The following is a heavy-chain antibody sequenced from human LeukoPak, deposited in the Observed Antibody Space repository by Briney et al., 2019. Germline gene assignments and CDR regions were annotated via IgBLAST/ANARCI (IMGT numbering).Heavy chain of an antibody. CDR1: GYSFTTYW. D-gene: IGHD5-18*01. CDR2: IYAGDSDT. V-gene: IGHV5-51*01. Sequence: GESLKISCKGSGYSFTTYWIGWVRQMPGKGLEWMGIIYAGDSDTRYSPSFQGQVTISTDKSINTAFLQWSSLKASDTAMYYCATSRGSSYFDAFDIWGQGTVVTVSS. CDR3: ATSRGSSYFDAFDI. J-gene: IGHJ3*02.